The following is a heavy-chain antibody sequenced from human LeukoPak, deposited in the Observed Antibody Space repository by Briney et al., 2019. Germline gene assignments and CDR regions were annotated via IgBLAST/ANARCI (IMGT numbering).Heavy chain of an antibody. Sequence: GGSLRLSCSASGFTFSHYIMHWVRQSPDKGLEWVTLISHDGATKFYAESVKGRFTISRDNSKNTLFLQMNSLRREDTAIYYCARDYALRNSDWSRGGWFDPWGQGTLVTVSS. V-gene: IGHV3-30-3*01. CDR3: ARDYALRNSDWSRGGWFDP. J-gene: IGHJ5*02. D-gene: IGHD3-9*01. CDR2: ISHDGATK. CDR1: GFTFSHYI.